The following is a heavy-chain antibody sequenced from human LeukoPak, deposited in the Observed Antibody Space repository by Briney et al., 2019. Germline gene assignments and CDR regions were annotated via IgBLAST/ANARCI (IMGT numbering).Heavy chain of an antibody. CDR2: IYYSGST. CDR1: GGSISSSSYY. D-gene: IGHD6-19*01. Sequence: ASETLSLTCTVSGGSISSSSYYWGWIRQPPGKGLEWIGSIYYSGSTYYNPSLKSRVTISVDTSKNQFSLKLSSVTAADTAVYYCARYTFYSSGWPLWGQGTLVTVSS. V-gene: IGHV4-39*07. CDR3: ARYTFYSSGWPL. J-gene: IGHJ4*02.